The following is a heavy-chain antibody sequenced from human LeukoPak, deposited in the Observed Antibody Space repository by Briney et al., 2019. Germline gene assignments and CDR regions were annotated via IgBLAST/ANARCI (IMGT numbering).Heavy chain of an antibody. J-gene: IGHJ6*02. V-gene: IGHV4-39*07. CDR2: IYYSGST. CDR1: GDSISSSSYY. CDR3: ARDKGSSGYGMDV. D-gene: IGHD6-19*01. Sequence: SETLSLTCTVSGDSISSSSYYWGWIRQPPGKGLEWIASIYYSGSTYYNPSLKSRVTISVDTSKNQFSLKLTSVTAADTAVYYCARDKGSSGYGMDVWGQGTTVTVSS.